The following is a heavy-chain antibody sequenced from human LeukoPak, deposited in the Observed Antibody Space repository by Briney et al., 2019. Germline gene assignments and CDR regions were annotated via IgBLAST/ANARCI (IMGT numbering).Heavy chain of an antibody. Sequence: ASVKVSCKASGYTFTSYGISWVRQATGQGLEWMGWMNPNSGNTGYAQKFQGRVTMTRNTSISTAYMELSSLRSEDTAVYYCAREDWEVAFDYWGQGTLVTVSS. D-gene: IGHD3-9*01. CDR2: MNPNSGNT. V-gene: IGHV1-8*02. CDR1: GYTFTSYG. CDR3: AREDWEVAFDY. J-gene: IGHJ4*02.